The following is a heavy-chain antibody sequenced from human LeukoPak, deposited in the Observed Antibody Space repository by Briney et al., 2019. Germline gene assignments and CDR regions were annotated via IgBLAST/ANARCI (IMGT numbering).Heavy chain of an antibody. CDR1: GFTFSSYA. CDR3: AKDCPKSCSNGSCYGFDS. D-gene: IGHD2-15*01. Sequence: GGSLSLSCAASGFTFSSYAMSWVRQAPGQGLEWVSAISGSGGSTYYTDYVKGRFTISRDNSKNKMYLQMKRLGAEATAVYYCAKDCPKSCSNGSCYGFDSWGQGTLVTVSS. J-gene: IGHJ4*02. V-gene: IGHV3-23*01. CDR2: ISGSGGST.